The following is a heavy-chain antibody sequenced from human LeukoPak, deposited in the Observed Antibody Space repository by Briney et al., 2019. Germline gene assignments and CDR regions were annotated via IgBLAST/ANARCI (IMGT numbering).Heavy chain of an antibody. CDR1: GDSISSSTYY. D-gene: IGHD2-15*01. V-gene: IGHV4-39*01. J-gene: IGHJ4*02. CDR2: IYYSGST. CDR3: ARHRGAIDVVVVVAAPYFDY. Sequence: SETLSLTCTVSGDSISSSTYYWGWIRQPPGKGLEWIGSIYYSGSTYYNAPLKSRVIITVDTSKNQFSLKLTSVTAADTAVYYCARHRGAIDVVVVVAAPYFDYWGKGTLVTVSS.